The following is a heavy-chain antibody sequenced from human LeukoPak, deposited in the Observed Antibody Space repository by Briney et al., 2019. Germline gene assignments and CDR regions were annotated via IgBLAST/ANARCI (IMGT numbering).Heavy chain of an antibody. D-gene: IGHD3-9*01. J-gene: IGHJ4*02. Sequence: SETLSLTCAVYGGSFSGYYWSWIRQPAGKGLEWIGELNHSGSTNYNPSLKSRVTISVDTSKNQFSLKLSSVTAADTAVYYCARGSWYYDILTGYYPFDYWGQGTLVTVSS. CDR1: GGSFSGYY. V-gene: IGHV4-34*01. CDR3: ARGSWYYDILTGYYPFDY. CDR2: LNHSGST.